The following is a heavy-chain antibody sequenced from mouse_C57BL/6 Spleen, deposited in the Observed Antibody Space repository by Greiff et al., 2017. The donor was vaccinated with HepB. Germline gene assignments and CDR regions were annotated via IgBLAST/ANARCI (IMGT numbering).Heavy chain of an antibody. J-gene: IGHJ3*01. CDR1: GFTFSDYY. CDR2: INYDGSST. V-gene: IGHV5-16*01. Sequence: EVKLMESEGGLVQPGSSMKLSCTASGFTFSDYYMAWVRQVPEKGLEWVANINYDGSSTYYLDSLKSRFIISRDNAKNILYLQMSSLKSEDTATYYCAREEDYDGSWFAYWGQGTLVTVSA. D-gene: IGHD2-4*01. CDR3: AREEDYDGSWFAY.